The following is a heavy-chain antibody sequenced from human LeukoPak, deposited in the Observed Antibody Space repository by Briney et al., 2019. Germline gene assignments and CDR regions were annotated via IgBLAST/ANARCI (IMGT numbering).Heavy chain of an antibody. J-gene: IGHJ6*03. CDR1: GFTFDDYA. Sequence: PGGSLRLSCAASGFTFDDYAMHWVRQAPGKCLEWVSLISWDGGSTYYADSVKGRFTISRDNSKNSLYLQMNSLRAEDTALYYCAKDMDTAKGYYMDVWGKGTTVTVSS. CDR3: AKDMDTAKGYYMDV. D-gene: IGHD5-18*01. CDR2: ISWDGGST. V-gene: IGHV3-43D*03.